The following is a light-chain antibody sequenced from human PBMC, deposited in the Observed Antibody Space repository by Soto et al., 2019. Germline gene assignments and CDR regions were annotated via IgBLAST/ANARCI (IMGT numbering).Light chain of an antibody. J-gene: IGKJ1*01. V-gene: IGKV3-20*01. CDR1: QSVTSNY. CDR2: GAS. CDR3: QQYGSSGT. Sequence: EIVLTQSPATLSLSPGERATLSCRTSQSVTSNYLAWYQQKPGQAPRLLIFGASIRDTGIPDRFSGSGSWTDFTLTISRPEPEDFAVYYCQQYGSSGTFGQGTKVDIK.